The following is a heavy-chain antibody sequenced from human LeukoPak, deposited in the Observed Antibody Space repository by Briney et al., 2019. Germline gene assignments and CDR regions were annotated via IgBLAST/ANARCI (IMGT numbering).Heavy chain of an antibody. CDR3: ARDYSNYGDAFDI. CDR2: IYYSGST. V-gene: IGHV4-31*03. Sequence: SETLSLTCTVSGGSISSGGYYWSWIRQHPGKGLEWIGYIYYSGSTYYNPSLKSRVTISVDTSKNQFSLKLSSVTAADTAVYYCARDYSNYGDAFDIWGQGTMVTVSS. CDR1: GGSISSGGYY. D-gene: IGHD4-11*01. J-gene: IGHJ3*02.